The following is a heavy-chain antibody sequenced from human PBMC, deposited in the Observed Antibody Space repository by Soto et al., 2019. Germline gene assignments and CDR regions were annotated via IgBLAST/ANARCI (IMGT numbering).Heavy chain of an antibody. Sequence: EVQLLESGGGLVQPGGSLRLSCAASGFTFSSYAMSWVRQAPGKGLEWVSAISGSGGSTYYADSVKGRFTISRDNSKNTLYLQVNSLRAEDTAVYYCAKYPGLVVDQNPCFDYWGQGTLVTVSS. CDR1: GFTFSSYA. CDR3: AKYPGLVVDQNPCFDY. D-gene: IGHD2-15*01. CDR2: ISGSGGST. J-gene: IGHJ4*02. V-gene: IGHV3-23*01.